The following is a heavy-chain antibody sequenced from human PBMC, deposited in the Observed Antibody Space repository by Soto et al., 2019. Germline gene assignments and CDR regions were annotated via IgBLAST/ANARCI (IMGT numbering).Heavy chain of an antibody. CDR2: IDPSDSYT. J-gene: IGHJ4*02. CDR3: ARTHPHDSSSWDY. Sequence: GESLKISCKGSGYSFTSYWISWVRQMPGKGLEWMGRIDPSDSYTNYSPSFQGHVTISADKSISTAYLQWSSLKASDTAMYYCARTHPHDSSSWDYWGQGTLVTGS. D-gene: IGHD6-13*01. CDR1: GYSFTSYW. V-gene: IGHV5-10-1*01.